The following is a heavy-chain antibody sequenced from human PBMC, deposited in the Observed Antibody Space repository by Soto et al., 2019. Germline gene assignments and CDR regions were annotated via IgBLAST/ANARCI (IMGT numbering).Heavy chain of an antibody. V-gene: IGHV3-7*03. CDR2: INEDGSEK. D-gene: IGHD3-16*01. Sequence: GGSLRLSCAASGFRFSLFWMSWVRQTPGKGLEWVANINEDGSEKFFADTVKGRFTISRDNAKNSLSLQMNSLTADDTAVYYCARTGWPQSSYYFDYWGQGTLVTVSS. CDR1: GFRFSLFW. J-gene: IGHJ4*02. CDR3: ARTGWPQSSYYFDY.